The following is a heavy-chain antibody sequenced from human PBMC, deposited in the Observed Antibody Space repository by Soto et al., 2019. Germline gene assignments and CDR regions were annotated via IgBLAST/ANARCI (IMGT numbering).Heavy chain of an antibody. CDR3: ARVLSSGPPDY. J-gene: IGHJ4*02. D-gene: IGHD3-22*01. V-gene: IGHV3-23*01. CDR2: VSGSGANT. CDR1: GFAFSSYA. Sequence: GGSLRLSCAASGFAFSSYAMSWVRQAPGKGLEWVSTVSGSGANTYYADSVKGRFTISRDNAKNSLFLQMNSLRAEDTAAYYCARVLSSGPPDYWGQGTLVTVSS.